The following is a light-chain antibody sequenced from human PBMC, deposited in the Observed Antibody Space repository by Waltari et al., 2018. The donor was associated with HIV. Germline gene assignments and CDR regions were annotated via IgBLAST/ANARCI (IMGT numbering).Light chain of an antibody. V-gene: IGLV2-14*03. CDR1: DSDFGLYNF. CDR2: DVD. CDR3: ASFTGDNTVM. J-gene: IGLJ3*02. Sequence: AVTQPASVSGLPGQSTTISCTGGDSDFGLYNFVSWYQQHSGKPPKLILYDVDSLASGVSHRFSGSMSGNTASLTISGLRAEDEAHYYCASFTGDNTVMFGGGTEVTVL.